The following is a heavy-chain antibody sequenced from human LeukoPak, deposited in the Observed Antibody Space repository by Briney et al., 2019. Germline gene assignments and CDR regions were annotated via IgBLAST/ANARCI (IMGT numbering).Heavy chain of an antibody. Sequence: LETLSLTCTVSGGSISSYYWSWIRQPPGKGLEWIGYIYYSGSTNYNPSLKSRVTISVDTSKNQFSLKLSSVTAADTAVYYCARASPYYDSSGYPTGAARFDYWGQGTLVTVTS. D-gene: IGHD3-22*01. CDR2: IYYSGST. CDR1: GGSISSYY. J-gene: IGHJ4*02. V-gene: IGHV4-59*01. CDR3: ARASPYYDSSGYPTGAARFDY.